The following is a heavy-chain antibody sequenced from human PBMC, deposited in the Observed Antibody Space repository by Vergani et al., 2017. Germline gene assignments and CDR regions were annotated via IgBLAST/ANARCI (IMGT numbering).Heavy chain of an antibody. J-gene: IGHJ3*01. CDR2: ISYLGTT. Sequence: QVQLQESGPGLVKPSQTLALTCSVSGGSISTGISYWSWIRQPPGGALVWIGYISYLGTTYYNPSLESRISMSVDTSKNQFSLKLSSVTAADTAVYYCATFYXDSGTFPPDDAFDVWGQGTMVTVSS. V-gene: IGHV4-30-4*08. CDR3: ATFYXDSGTFPPDDAFDV. CDR1: GGSISTGISY. D-gene: IGHD3-10*01.